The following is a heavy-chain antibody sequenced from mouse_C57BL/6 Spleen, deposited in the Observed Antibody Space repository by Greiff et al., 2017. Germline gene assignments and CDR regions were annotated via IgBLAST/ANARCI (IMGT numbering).Heavy chain of an antibody. CDR3: ARGTNYGSSTGGFAY. D-gene: IGHD1-1*01. CDR2: ISYDGSN. CDR1: GYSITSGYY. V-gene: IGHV3-6*01. Sequence: EVQLVESGPGLVKPSQSLSLTCSVTGYSITSGYYWNWIRQFPGNKLEWMGYISYDGSNNYNPSLKNRISITRDTSKNQFFLKLNSVTTEDTATYYCARGTNYGSSTGGFAYWGQGTLVTVSA. J-gene: IGHJ3*01.